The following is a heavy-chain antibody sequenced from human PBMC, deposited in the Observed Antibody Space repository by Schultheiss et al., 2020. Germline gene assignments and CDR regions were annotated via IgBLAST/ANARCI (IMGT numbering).Heavy chain of an antibody. Sequence: GESLKISCAASGFTFSSYSMNWVRQAPGKGLEWVSYISSSSSTIYYADSVKGRFTISRDNAKNSLYLQMNSLRDEDTAVYYCARERGDYSTQPAFDYWGQGTLVTVSS. D-gene: IGHD4-11*01. V-gene: IGHV3-48*02. CDR1: GFTFSSYS. CDR3: ARERGDYSTQPAFDY. J-gene: IGHJ4*02. CDR2: ISSSSSTI.